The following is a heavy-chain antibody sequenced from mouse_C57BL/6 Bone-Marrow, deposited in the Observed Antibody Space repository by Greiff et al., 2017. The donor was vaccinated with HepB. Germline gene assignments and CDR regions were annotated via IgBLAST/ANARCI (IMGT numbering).Heavy chain of an antibody. CDR2: IYPGDGDT. J-gene: IGHJ1*03. V-gene: IGHV1-82*01. CDR1: GYAFSSSW. CDR3: AREGGWLLPWYFDV. Sequence: QVQLKESGPELVKPGASVKISCKASGYAFSSSWMNWVKQRPGKGLEWIGRIYPGDGDTNYNGKFKGKATLTADKSSSTAYMQLSSLTSEDSAVYFCAREGGWLLPWYFDVWGTGTTVTVSS. D-gene: IGHD2-3*01.